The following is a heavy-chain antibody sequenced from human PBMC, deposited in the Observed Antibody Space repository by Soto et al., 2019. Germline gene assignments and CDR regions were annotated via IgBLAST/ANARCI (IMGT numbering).Heavy chain of an antibody. J-gene: IGHJ6*02. D-gene: IGHD2-2*01. CDR1: GYTFTGYY. V-gene: IGHV1-2*04. CDR2: INPNSGGT. CDR3: ARGFGVVPAAEGYYGMDV. Sequence: SVKVACKASGYTFTGYYMHWVRQAPRQGLEWMGWINPNSGGTNYAQKFQGWVTMTRDTAISTAYMELSRLRSDDTAVYYCARGFGVVPAAEGYYGMDVWGQGTTVTVS.